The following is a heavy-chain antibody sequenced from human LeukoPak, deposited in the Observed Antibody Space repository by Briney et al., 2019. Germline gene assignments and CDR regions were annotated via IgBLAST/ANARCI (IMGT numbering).Heavy chain of an antibody. CDR1: GFTFSSYW. Sequence: GGSLRLSCAASGFTFSSYWMSWVRQAPGKGLEWVANIKQDGSEKYYVDSVKGRFTIYSDNAKNSLYLQMNSLRAEDTAVYYCARVLLSNYDFWSGYYGSFDYWGQGTLVTVSS. CDR3: ARVLLSNYDFWSGYYGSFDY. CDR2: IKQDGSEK. D-gene: IGHD3-3*01. J-gene: IGHJ4*02. V-gene: IGHV3-7*01.